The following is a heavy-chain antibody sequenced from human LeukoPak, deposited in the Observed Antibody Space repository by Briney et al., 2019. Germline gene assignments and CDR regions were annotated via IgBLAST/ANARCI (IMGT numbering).Heavy chain of an antibody. CDR2: ISAYNGHT. CDR1: GYSFTSYG. V-gene: IGHV1-18*01. J-gene: IGHJ4*02. D-gene: IGHD3-3*01. CDR3: ARVGEGLLLDY. Sequence: ASVKVSCKASGYSFTSYGISWVRQAPGQGLEWMGWISAYNGHTNYAQKFQGRVTMTTNTSTSTAYMELRSLRSDDTAVYYCARVGEGLLLDYWGQGTLVAVSS.